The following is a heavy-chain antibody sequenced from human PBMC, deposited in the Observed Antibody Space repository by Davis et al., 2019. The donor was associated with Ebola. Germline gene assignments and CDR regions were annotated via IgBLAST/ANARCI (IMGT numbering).Heavy chain of an antibody. J-gene: IGHJ6*04. CDR3: ARISWVSRGMDV. Sequence: HSPTLSLTCAIPGDRVSSNSAAWNWIRPSPSRGLEWLGRTYYSSKWYNDYEVSVKSRITLNPDTSKNQFSLQLNFVTPEDAAVYYCARISWVSRGMDVWGKGTTVTVSS. CDR1: GDRVSSNSAA. D-gene: IGHD6-13*01. CDR2: TYYSSKWYN. V-gene: IGHV6-1*01.